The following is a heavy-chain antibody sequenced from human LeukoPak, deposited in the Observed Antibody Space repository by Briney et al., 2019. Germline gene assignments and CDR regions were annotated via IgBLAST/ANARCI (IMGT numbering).Heavy chain of an antibody. D-gene: IGHD3-22*01. J-gene: IGHJ1*01. CDR2: IYPGDSDT. CDR3: ARRYDTSGYFQY. Sequence: GESLKISCKDSGYSFTTYWIGWVRQMPGKGLGWMGIIYPGDSDTRYSPSFQGQVTISADKSISTAYLQWSSLKASDTAMYYCARRYDTSGYFQYWGQGTLVTVSS. V-gene: IGHV5-51*01. CDR1: GYSFTTYW.